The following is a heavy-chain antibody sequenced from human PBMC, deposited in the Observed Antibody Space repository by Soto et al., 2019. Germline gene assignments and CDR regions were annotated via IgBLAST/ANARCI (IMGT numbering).Heavy chain of an antibody. J-gene: IGHJ5*02. CDR1: GFTFSSYG. V-gene: IGHV3-30*18. CDR3: AKDNCISTSCYRLYNWLDT. CDR2: ISYGGSNK. D-gene: IGHD2-2*01. Sequence: GGSLRLSCPASGFTFSSYGMHWVRQAPGKGLEWVAVISYGGSNKYYADSVKGRFTISRDNSKNTLYLQMNNLRAEDTAVYYCAKDNCISTSCYRLYNWLDTWGQGALVTVSS.